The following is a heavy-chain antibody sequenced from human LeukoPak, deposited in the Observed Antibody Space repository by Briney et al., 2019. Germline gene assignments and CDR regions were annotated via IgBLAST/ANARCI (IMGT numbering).Heavy chain of an antibody. D-gene: IGHD3-3*01. J-gene: IGHJ6*03. V-gene: IGHV3-74*01. CDR1: GFTFSSYW. CDR3: ARALIYDFWSGYFSPNNYYYYYYYMDV. CDR2: INSDWSST. Sequence: GGSLRLSCAASGFTFSSYWMHWVRQAPGKGLVWVSRINSDWSSTSYADSVKGRFTISRDNAKNTLYLQMNSLRAEDTAVYYCARALIYDFWSGYFSPNNYYYYYYYMDVWGKGTTVTVSS.